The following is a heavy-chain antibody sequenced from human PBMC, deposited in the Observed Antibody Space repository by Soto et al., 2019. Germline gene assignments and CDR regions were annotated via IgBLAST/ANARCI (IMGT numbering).Heavy chain of an antibody. CDR2: ISADNGNT. CDR3: ARDTPMVPAVTSGY. CDR1: GYTFTSYG. J-gene: IGHJ4*02. V-gene: IGHV1-18*01. D-gene: IGHD3-10*01. Sequence: ASVKVSCKASGYTFTSYGISWVRQAPGQGLEWMGWISADNGNTNYAQKLQGRVTITTDTSTSTAYMELSSLRSEDTAVYYCARDTPMVPAVTSGYWGQGPLVTLSS.